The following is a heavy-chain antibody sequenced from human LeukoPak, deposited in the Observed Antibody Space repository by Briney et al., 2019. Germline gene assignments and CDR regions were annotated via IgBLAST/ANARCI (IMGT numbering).Heavy chain of an antibody. D-gene: IGHD6-13*01. Sequence: SETLSLTCTVSGGSISSGGYYWSWIRQPPGKGLEWIGEINHSGSTNYNPSLKSRVTISVDTSKNQFSLKLSSVTAADTAVYYCARAPAAAAVDVWGQGTTVTVSS. CDR2: INHSGST. CDR3: ARAPAAAAVDV. J-gene: IGHJ6*02. V-gene: IGHV4-39*07. CDR1: GGSISSGGYY.